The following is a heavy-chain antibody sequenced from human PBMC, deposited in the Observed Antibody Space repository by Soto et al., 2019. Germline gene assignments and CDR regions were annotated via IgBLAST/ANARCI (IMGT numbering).Heavy chain of an antibody. D-gene: IGHD6-6*01. CDR1: GGTFSSYA. V-gene: IGHV1-69*13. CDR2: IIPIFGTA. CDR3: CKSLAGLYRSSSHFDY. Sequence: SVKVSCKASGGTFSSYAISWVRQAPGQGLEWMGGIIPIFGTANYAQKFQGRVTITADESTSTAYMELSSLRSEDTAVYYCCKSLAGLYRSSSHFDYWGQ. J-gene: IGHJ4*02.